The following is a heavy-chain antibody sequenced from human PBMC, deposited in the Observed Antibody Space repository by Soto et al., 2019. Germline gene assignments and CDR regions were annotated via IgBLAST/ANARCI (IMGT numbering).Heavy chain of an antibody. CDR3: AKGDYGDYYYYGMDV. D-gene: IGHD4-17*01. Sequence: PGESLKISCKGSGYSFTSYWISWVRQMPGKGLEWMGRIDPSDSYTNYSPSFQGHVTISADKSISTAYLQWSSLKASDTALYYCAKGDYGDYYYYGMDVWGQGTTVTVSS. CDR1: GYSFTSYW. V-gene: IGHV5-10-1*01. CDR2: IDPSDSYT. J-gene: IGHJ6*02.